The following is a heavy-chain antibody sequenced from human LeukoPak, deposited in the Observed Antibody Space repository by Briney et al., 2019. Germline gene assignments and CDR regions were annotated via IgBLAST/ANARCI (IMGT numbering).Heavy chain of an antibody. CDR2: IIPILGRA. J-gene: IGHJ4*02. V-gene: IGHV1-69*02. CDR1: GGTFSSYP. D-gene: IGHD6-13*01. Sequence: ASVKGSCKASGGTFSSYPISWVGQAPGQGLEWMGRIIPILGRANYAQNFQGRVTITADKSTSTAYMELSSLKSEDTAVYYCATGRGIAAAGPTTLFDYWGQGTLVTVSS. CDR3: ATGRGIAAAGPTTLFDY.